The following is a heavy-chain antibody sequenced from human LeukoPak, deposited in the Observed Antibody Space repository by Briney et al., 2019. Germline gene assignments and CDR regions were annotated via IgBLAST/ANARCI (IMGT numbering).Heavy chain of an antibody. CDR3: ARVGDHFHWNLDL. V-gene: IGHV3-53*01. CDR2: IYSGATT. Sequence: GGSLRLSCAASGFTVGTHYMNWVRQAPGKGLEWVSIIYSGATTYYADSVKGRFTISRDTSKSTVSLQMSSLRAEDTAVYFCARVGDHFHWNLDLWGRGTLVTVSS. J-gene: IGHJ2*01. CDR1: GFTVGTHY. D-gene: IGHD3-3*02.